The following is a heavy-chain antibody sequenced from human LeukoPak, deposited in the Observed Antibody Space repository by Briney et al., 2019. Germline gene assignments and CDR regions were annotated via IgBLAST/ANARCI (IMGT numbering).Heavy chain of an antibody. V-gene: IGHV3-30-3*01. Sequence: GGSLRLSCAASGFTFSSYAMHWVRQAPGKGLEWVAVISYDGSNKYYADSVEGRFTISRDNSKNTLYLQMNSLRAEDTAVYYCRVEMATIRFDYWGQGTLVTVSS. CDR1: GFTFSSYA. J-gene: IGHJ4*02. CDR3: RVEMATIRFDY. D-gene: IGHD5-24*01. CDR2: ISYDGSNK.